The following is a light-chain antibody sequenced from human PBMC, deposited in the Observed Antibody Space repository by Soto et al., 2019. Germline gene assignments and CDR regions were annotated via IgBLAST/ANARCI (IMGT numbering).Light chain of an antibody. Sequence: DIQMTQSPSSLSASVGDRVTITFHASQNITNNLSLYQQKPGKAPNLLIYHASKLAKGVTSRFSGSGSGTDFSFIITSLQREDLATYYCQQYYGLPPLTFGQGTRLEI. J-gene: IGKJ5*01. CDR1: QNITNN. CDR3: QQYYGLPPLT. V-gene: IGKV1-33*01. CDR2: HAS.